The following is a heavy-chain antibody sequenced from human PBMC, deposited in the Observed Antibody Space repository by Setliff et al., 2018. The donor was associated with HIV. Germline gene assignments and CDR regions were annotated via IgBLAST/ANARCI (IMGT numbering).Heavy chain of an antibody. CDR2: INTHSGYT. CDR3: ARGKTWLRFLDY. V-gene: IGHV1-18*01. D-gene: IGHD5-12*01. J-gene: IGHJ4*02. CDR1: GYTFNNYG. Sequence: ASVTVSCKASGYTFNNYGISWVRQAPGQGLEWMGWINTHSGYTNYAQHVQGSVTVTMNTSTSTAYMELRGLKSDDTAVYYCARGKTWLRFLDYWGQGTLVTVSS.